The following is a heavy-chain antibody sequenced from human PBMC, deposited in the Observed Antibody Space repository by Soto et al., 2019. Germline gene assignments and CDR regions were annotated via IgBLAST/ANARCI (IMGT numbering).Heavy chain of an antibody. V-gene: IGHV3-73*01. D-gene: IGHD2-2*02. Sequence: GGSLRLSCAASGFTFSGSAMHWVRQASGRGLEWVGRIRSKANSYATAYAASVKGRFTISRDDSKNTAYLQMNSLNTEDTAVYYCTTFCSSTSCYTRHGSHWGQGTLVTVSS. CDR1: GFTFSGSA. CDR2: IRSKANSYAT. J-gene: IGHJ4*02. CDR3: TTFCSSTSCYTRHGSH.